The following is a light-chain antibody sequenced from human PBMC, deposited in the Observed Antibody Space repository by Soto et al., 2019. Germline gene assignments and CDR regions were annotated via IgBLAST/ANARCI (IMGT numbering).Light chain of an antibody. J-gene: IGLJ1*01. CDR2: NAY. V-gene: IGLV2-14*03. CDR3: SAYTVSRTYV. CDR1: SSDVGAYNF. Sequence: QSVLTQPASVSGSPGQSITISCTGTSSDVGAYNFVSWHQQHPGKAPKLMIYNAYDRPSGISYRFSGSKSGNTASLTISGLQGEDEADYYCSAYTVSRTYVFGTGTNVTVL.